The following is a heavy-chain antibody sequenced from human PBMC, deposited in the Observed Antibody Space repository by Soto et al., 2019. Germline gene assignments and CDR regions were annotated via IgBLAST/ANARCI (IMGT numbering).Heavy chain of an antibody. J-gene: IGHJ3*02. CDR2: IYYSGTT. D-gene: IGHD3-10*01. Sequence: QVQLQESGPGLVKPSQTLSLTCTVSGGSISSGGYYWSWIRQHPGKGLAWIGYIYYSGTTYYNPTRQRRVTNSVAKAKNQVPLQLRAVTAADTAVYYCARGPRGFAPHDAFDIWGEGTMVAVAS. V-gene: IGHV4-31*03. CDR3: ARGPRGFAPHDAFDI. CDR1: GGSISSGGYY.